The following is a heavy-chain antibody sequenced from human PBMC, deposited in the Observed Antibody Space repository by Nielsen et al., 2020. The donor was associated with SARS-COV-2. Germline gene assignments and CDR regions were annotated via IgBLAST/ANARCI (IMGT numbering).Heavy chain of an antibody. V-gene: IGHV3-11*03. CDR2: ISSSSSYT. CDR3: ARCSVDTAMATDYYGMDV. D-gene: IGHD5-18*01. CDR1: GFTFSDYY. J-gene: IGHJ6*02. Sequence: GESLKISCAASGFTFSDYYMSWIRQAPGKGLEWVSYISSSSSYTNYADSVKGRFTISRDNAKNSLYLQMNSLRAEDTAVYYCARCSVDTAMATDYYGMDVWAQGTTVTVSS.